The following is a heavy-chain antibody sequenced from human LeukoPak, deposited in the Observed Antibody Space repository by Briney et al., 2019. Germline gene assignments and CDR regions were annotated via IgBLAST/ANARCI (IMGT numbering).Heavy chain of an antibody. D-gene: IGHD1-26*01. V-gene: IGHV4-59*01. Sequence: PSEALSLTCTVSGGSFRSYYWTWIRQPPGKGLEWIGYIYYSGSTSYNPSLKSRATISADTSKNQFSLKLSSVTAADTAVYYCARSDGAGATDYWGQGTLVTVSS. CDR2: IYYSGST. CDR3: ARSDGAGATDY. CDR1: GGSFRSYY. J-gene: IGHJ4*02.